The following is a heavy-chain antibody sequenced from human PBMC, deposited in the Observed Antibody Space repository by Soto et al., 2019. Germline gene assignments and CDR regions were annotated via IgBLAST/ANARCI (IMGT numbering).Heavy chain of an antibody. Sequence: GASLKISCKGSGYSFTSYWISWVRQMPGKGLEWMGRIDPSDSYTNYSPSFQGHVTISAAKSISTAYLQWSSLKASDTAMYYCARRPLPYSSSSQYYYYYGMDVWGQGTTVTVSS. CDR3: ARRPLPYSSSSQYYYYYGMDV. V-gene: IGHV5-10-1*01. D-gene: IGHD6-6*01. CDR1: GYSFTSYW. CDR2: IDPSDSYT. J-gene: IGHJ6*02.